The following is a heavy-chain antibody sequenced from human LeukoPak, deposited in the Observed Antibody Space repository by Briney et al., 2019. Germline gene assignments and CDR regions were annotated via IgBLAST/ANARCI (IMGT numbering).Heavy chain of an antibody. CDR3: ASAYSSSWYLSYY. CDR2: ISSSSSYI. CDR1: GFTFSSYS. J-gene: IGHJ4*02. Sequence: PGGSLRLSCAASGFTFSSYSMNWVRQAPGKGLEWVSSISSSSSYIYYADSVKGRFTISRDNAKNSLYLQMNSLRAEDTAVYYCASAYSSSWYLSYYWGQGTLVTVSS. D-gene: IGHD6-13*01. V-gene: IGHV3-21*01.